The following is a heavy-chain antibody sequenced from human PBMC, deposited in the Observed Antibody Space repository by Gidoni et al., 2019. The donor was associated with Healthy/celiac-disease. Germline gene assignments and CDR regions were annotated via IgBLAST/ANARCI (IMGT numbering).Heavy chain of an antibody. CDR3: ARFKSEGLSAWFDP. Sequence: HVPLQASGPGLVKPSQTLSLTCTLSGGSISSGDYYWSWIRQPPGKGLEWIGYIYYSGSTSYNPSLKSRVTISVDTSKNQFSLKLSSVTAADTAVYYCARFKSEGLSAWFDPWGQGTLVTVSS. CDR1: GGSISSGDYY. CDR2: IYYSGST. V-gene: IGHV4-30-4*01. J-gene: IGHJ5*02. D-gene: IGHD3-16*02.